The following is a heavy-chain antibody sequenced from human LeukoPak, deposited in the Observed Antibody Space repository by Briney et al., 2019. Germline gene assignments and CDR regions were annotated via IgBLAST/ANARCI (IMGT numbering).Heavy chain of an antibody. CDR2: ISSSGSTI. CDR1: GFTFSSYE. V-gene: IGHV3-48*03. J-gene: IGHJ4*01. Sequence: PGGSLRLSCAASGFTFSSYEMNWVRQAPGKGLEWVSYISSSGSTIYYADSVKGRFTISRDNAKNSLYLQMSSLRAEDTAVYYCATYRSGWYEAFDYWGQGTLVTVSS. CDR3: ATYRSGWYEAFDY. D-gene: IGHD6-19*01.